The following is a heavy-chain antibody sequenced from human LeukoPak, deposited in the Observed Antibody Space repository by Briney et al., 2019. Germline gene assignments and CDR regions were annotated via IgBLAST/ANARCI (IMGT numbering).Heavy chain of an antibody. J-gene: IGHJ5*02. CDR2: IYSSGSTT. V-gene: IGHV3-48*03. CDR3: VRGGYGDYGRGS. CDR1: GFTFRSYE. Sequence: GGSVRLSCVASGFTFRSYEMNWVRQAPGKGLEWIAYIYSSGSTTYYADSVKGRFTVSRDNAKNSLYLQMNSLRVEDTAVYYCVRGGYGDYGRGSWGQGTLLTVSS. D-gene: IGHD4-17*01.